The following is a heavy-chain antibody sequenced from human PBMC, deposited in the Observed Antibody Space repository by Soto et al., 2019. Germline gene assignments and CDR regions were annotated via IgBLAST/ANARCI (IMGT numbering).Heavy chain of an antibody. D-gene: IGHD1-1*01. Sequence: GGSLRLSCAASGFTFSSYAMHWVRQAPGKGLEWVAVISYDGSNKYYADSVKGRFTIPRDNSKSTLYLQMNSLRAEDTAVYYCARDQTTYYYYGMDVWGQGTTVTVSS. V-gene: IGHV3-30-3*01. CDR3: ARDQTTYYYYGMDV. J-gene: IGHJ6*02. CDR2: ISYDGSNK. CDR1: GFTFSSYA.